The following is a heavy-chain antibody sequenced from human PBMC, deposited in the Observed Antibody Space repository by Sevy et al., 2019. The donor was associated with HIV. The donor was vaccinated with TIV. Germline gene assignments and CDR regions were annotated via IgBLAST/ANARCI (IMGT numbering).Heavy chain of an antibody. CDR1: GFTFSSYD. D-gene: IGHD3-16*01. J-gene: IGHJ6*03. CDR3: AAVALTFGGGPYESHHFMDV. Sequence: GGSLRLSCAASGFTFSSYDMHWVRQAPGKGLEWVAVISYDGRGKHYADSVKGRFTISRDNAKNTLYLQMNSLRVEDSAVFYCAAVALTFGGGPYESHHFMDVWGRGTRVTVSS. CDR2: ISYDGRGK. V-gene: IGHV3-30*03.